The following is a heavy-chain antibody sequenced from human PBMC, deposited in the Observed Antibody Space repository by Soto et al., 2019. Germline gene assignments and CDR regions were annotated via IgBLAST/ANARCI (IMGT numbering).Heavy chain of an antibody. CDR1: GFRFSDYY. V-gene: IGHV3-11*06. CDR2: IKNSSTYT. J-gene: IGHJ4*02. Sequence: QVQLVESGGGLVKPGGSLRLSCAASGFRFSDYYMSWIRQAPGKGLARISYIKNSSTYTNFADSVKGRFIITRDNARKSLYPKIKSLTAEHTAVYYCARSAPGDAYCGGDCYPYYFDSWGQGTLVTVSS. D-gene: IGHD2-21*02. CDR3: ARSAPGDAYCGGDCYPYYFDS.